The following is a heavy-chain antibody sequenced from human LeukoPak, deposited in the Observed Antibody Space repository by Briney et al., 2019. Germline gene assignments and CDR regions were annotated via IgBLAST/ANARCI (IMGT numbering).Heavy chain of an antibody. J-gene: IGHJ6*03. V-gene: IGHV4-39*01. Sequence: SETLSLTCTVSGGSISSSSYYWGWIRQPPGKGLEWIGSIYYSGSTYYNPSLKSRVTISVDTSKNQFSLKLSSVTAADTAVYYCAYRSGYDSSYYYYYMDVWGKGTTVTISS. CDR1: GGSISSSSYY. D-gene: IGHD5-12*01. CDR3: AYRSGYDSSYYYYYMDV. CDR2: IYYSGST.